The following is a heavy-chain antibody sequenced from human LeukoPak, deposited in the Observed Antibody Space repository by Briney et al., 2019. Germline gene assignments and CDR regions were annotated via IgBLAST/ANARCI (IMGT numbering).Heavy chain of an antibody. J-gene: IGHJ4*02. CDR1: GFTFTTYA. V-gene: IGHV3-23*01. CDR3: AREEYSGSYYFDY. CDR2: ISGSGDST. Sequence: GGSLRLSCAASGFTFTTYAMSWVRQAPGKGLEWVSAISGSGDSTYHADSVKGRFTISRDNSKNTLYLQMNSLRAEDTAVYYCAREEYSGSYYFDYWGQGTLVTVSS. D-gene: IGHD1-26*01.